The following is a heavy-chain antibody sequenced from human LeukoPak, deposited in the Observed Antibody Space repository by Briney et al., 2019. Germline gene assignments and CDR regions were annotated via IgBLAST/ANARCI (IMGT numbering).Heavy chain of an antibody. Sequence: GSVKVSCKASGYTFTDYYMHWVRQAPGQGLEWMGIINPSGGSTSYAQKFQGRVTMTRDTSTSTVYMELSSLRSEDTAVYYCATQDAYSSGWYGMDVWGQGTTVTVSS. V-gene: IGHV1-46*01. D-gene: IGHD6-19*01. J-gene: IGHJ6*02. CDR2: INPSGGST. CDR1: GYTFTDYY. CDR3: ATQDAYSSGWYGMDV.